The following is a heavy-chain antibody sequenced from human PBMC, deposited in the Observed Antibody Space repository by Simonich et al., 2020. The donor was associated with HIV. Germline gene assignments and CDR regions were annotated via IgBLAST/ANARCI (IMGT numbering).Heavy chain of an antibody. CDR2: INHSGST. Sequence: QVQLQQWGAGLLKPSETLSLPCAIYGGSFSGNYWSWIRHPPGKGLEWIGEINHSGSTNYNPSLNSRVTTSVDTAKNQFSLKLSSVTAADTAVYYCARLKVVGTTNVLYYFDYWGQGTLVTVSS. J-gene: IGHJ4*02. CDR1: GGSFSGNY. V-gene: IGHV4-34*01. D-gene: IGHD1-26*01. CDR3: ARLKVVGTTNVLYYFDY.